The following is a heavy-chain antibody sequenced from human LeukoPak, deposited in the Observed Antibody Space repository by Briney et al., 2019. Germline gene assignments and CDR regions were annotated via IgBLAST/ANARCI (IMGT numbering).Heavy chain of an antibody. CDR1: GFTFSSSW. Sequence: GGSLRLSCAASGFTFSSSWMHWVRQAPGEGLVWVSRITRDGSSTTYADSVKGRFTTSRDNAKNTLYLQMDSLRDDDTAVYYCARDPGYESWSPFWGGMDVWGNGTTVIVSS. J-gene: IGHJ6*04. CDR2: ITRDGSST. D-gene: IGHD3-16*01. V-gene: IGHV3-74*01. CDR3: ARDPGYESWSPFWGGMDV.